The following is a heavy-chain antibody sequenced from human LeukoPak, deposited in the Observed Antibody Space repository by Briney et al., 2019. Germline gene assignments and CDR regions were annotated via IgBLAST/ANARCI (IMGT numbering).Heavy chain of an antibody. J-gene: IGHJ6*02. V-gene: IGHV1-18*01. CDR1: GYTFTSYG. Sequence: GASVKVSCKASGYTFTSYGISWVRQAPGQGLEWMGWISAYNGNTNYAQKLQGRVTMTTDTSTSTAYMELRSLRSDDTAVYYCARDWPRGYYYYGMDVWGQGTTVTVSS. D-gene: IGHD3-10*01. CDR2: ISAYNGNT. CDR3: ARDWPRGYYYYGMDV.